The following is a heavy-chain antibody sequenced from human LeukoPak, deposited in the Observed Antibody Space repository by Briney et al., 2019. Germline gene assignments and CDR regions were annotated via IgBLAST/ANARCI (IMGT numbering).Heavy chain of an antibody. Sequence: SGGCLRLSCVAPGFTFSSYGMHWVRQAPGEGLEWGAFIRYDGSNKYYADSVKGRFAISRDNSNNTLYLQMNSLRAEDTAVYYCAKAYYYDSSGYYMDYWGQGTLVTVSS. D-gene: IGHD3-22*01. J-gene: IGHJ4*02. CDR2: IRYDGSNK. CDR3: AKAYYYDSSGYYMDY. V-gene: IGHV3-30*02. CDR1: GFTFSSYG.